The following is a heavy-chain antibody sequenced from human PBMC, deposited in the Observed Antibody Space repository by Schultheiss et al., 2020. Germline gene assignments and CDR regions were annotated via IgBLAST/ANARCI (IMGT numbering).Heavy chain of an antibody. Sequence: SETLSLTCTVSGGSISSSSYYWGWIRQPPGKGLEWIGSMYYSGSTYYNPSLKSRVTISVDMSKNQFSLKLSSVTAADTAVYYCARRDSSGYGFDYWGQGTQVTVSS. CDR3: ARRDSSGYGFDY. CDR2: MYYSGST. CDR1: GGSISSSSYY. J-gene: IGHJ4*02. V-gene: IGHV4-39*01. D-gene: IGHD3-22*01.